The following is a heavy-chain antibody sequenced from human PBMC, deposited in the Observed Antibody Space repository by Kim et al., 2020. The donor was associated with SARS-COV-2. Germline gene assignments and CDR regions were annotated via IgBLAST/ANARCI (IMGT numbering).Heavy chain of an antibody. CDR2: IYYSGST. V-gene: IGHV4-39*01. J-gene: IGHJ4*02. Sequence: SETLSLICTVSGGSISSSSYYWGWIRQPPGKGLEWIGSIYYSGSTYYNPSLKSRVTISVDTSKNQFSLKLSSVTAADTAVYYCARGSRGPSAAAVDYWGQGTLVTVSS. CDR1: GGSISSSSYY. D-gene: IGHD6-13*01. CDR3: ARGSRGPSAAAVDY.